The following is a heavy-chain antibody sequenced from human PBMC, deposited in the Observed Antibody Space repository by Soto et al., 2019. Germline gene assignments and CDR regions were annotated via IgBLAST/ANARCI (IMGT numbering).Heavy chain of an antibody. J-gene: IGHJ4*02. Sequence: SQTLSLTCAISGDSVSSNSAAWNWIRQSPSRGLEWLGRTYYRSKWYNDYAVSVKSRITINPDTSKNQFSLQLNSVTPEDTAVYYCARDLEVEYSSSLSPYYFDYWGQGTLVTVSS. D-gene: IGHD6-6*01. CDR2: TYYRSKWYN. CDR1: GDSVSSNSAA. CDR3: ARDLEVEYSSSLSPYYFDY. V-gene: IGHV6-1*01.